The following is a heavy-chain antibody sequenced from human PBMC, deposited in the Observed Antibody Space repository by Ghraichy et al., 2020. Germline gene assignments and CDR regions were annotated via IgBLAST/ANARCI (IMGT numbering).Heavy chain of an antibody. V-gene: IGHV3-48*01. D-gene: IGHD6-13*01. CDR2: ITSTSSPI. CDR1: GFAFSTYS. CDR3: ARARPRNSGSHQYYYGMDV. J-gene: IGHJ6*02. Sequence: GGSLRLSCAASGFAFSTYSMDWVRQAPGKGLEWLSYITSTSSPIYYADSVKGRFAISRDNAKNSLYLQMNSLRVEDTAVYYCARARPRNSGSHQYYYGMDVWGQRTTVTVSS.